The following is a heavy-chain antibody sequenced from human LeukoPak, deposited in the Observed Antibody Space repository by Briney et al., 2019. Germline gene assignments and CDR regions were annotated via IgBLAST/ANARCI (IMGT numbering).Heavy chain of an antibody. J-gene: IGHJ4*02. CDR3: AKDISAGLTGTPFDC. V-gene: IGHV3-9*03. CDR2: ITWTGGGI. CDR1: GFSFSSYA. Sequence: GGSLRLSCATSGFSFSSYAMHWVRQAPGKGLEWVSGITWTGGGIEYADAVKGRFTISRDNAKNSLYLEMNSLRAEDMALYYCAKDISAGLTGTPFDCWGQGTLVTVSS. D-gene: IGHD3-9*01.